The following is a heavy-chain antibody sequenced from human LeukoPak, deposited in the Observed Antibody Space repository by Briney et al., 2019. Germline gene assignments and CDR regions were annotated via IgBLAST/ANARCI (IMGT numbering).Heavy chain of an antibody. D-gene: IGHD6-13*01. CDR3: VRAPWDAAAQFQH. CDR2: IHYSGST. V-gene: IGHV4-59*01. J-gene: IGHJ1*01. CDR1: GGSISRYH. Sequence: SVTLSLTCTVSGGSISRYHWSWIRQPPGKGLEWIGYIHYSGSTNYNPFLKSRVTIAVDTSKNQFSLKLTSVTAADTAVYYCVRAPWDAAAQFQHWGQGTLVTVSS.